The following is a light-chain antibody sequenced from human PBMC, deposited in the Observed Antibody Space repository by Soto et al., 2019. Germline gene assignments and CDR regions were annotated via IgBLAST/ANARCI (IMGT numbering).Light chain of an antibody. CDR3: SSYTTIKTVV. J-gene: IGLJ2*01. Sequence: QSVLTQPPSVSGAPGERVTISCTGSSSDIGAGYRVRWYQQVPGTAPKLIIFEVSNRPSGISDRFSGFKSANTAYLTISGVQPEDEADYHCSSYTTIKTVVFGGGTKLTVL. CDR2: EVS. V-gene: IGLV1-40*01. CDR1: SSDIGAGYR.